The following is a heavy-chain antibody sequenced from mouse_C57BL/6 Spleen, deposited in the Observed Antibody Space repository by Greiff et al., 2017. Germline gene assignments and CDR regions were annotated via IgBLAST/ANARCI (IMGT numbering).Heavy chain of an antibody. V-gene: IGHV5-6*01. J-gene: IGHJ4*01. CDR2: ISSGGSYT. Sequence: VQLKESGGDLVKPGGSLKLSCAASGFTFSSYGMSWVRQTPDKRLEWVATISSGGSYTNYPDSVKGRCTISRDNAKNTLYLQMSSLKSEDTAMYYCARGGGNYYAMDYGGQGTSVTVSS. CDR1: GFTFSSYG. CDR3: ARGGGNYYAMDY.